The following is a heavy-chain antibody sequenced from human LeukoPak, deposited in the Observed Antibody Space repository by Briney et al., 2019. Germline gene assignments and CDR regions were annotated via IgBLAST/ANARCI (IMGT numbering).Heavy chain of an antibody. Sequence: PGGSLRLSCAASRFTFSTYTMNWVRQAPGKGLEWLSSISYSSVYIYYADSVKGRFTISRDNAENSLYLQMNSLRADDTAVYYCATMESTLVGAEPYWGQGTPVTVSS. CDR2: ISYSSVYI. CDR1: RFTFSTYT. D-gene: IGHD1-26*01. CDR3: ATMESTLVGAEPY. V-gene: IGHV3-21*01. J-gene: IGHJ4*02.